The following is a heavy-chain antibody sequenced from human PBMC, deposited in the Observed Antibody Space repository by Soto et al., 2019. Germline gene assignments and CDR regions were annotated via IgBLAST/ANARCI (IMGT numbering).Heavy chain of an antibody. D-gene: IGHD2-15*01. V-gene: IGHV4-59*01. CDR1: GGSISNYY. Sequence: PSETLSLTCTVSGGSISNYYWNWIRQSPGKGLEWIGYIYSSGSTHYNPSLQNRVTISIDTSKNQVSLKVNSVTAADTAVYYCARTCSGGSCCSHYYYGMDVWGQGTTVTVSS. J-gene: IGHJ6*02. CDR2: IYSSGST. CDR3: ARTCSGGSCCSHYYYGMDV.